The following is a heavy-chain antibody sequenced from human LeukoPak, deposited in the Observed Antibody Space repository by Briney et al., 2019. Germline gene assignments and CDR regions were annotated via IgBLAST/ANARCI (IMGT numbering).Heavy chain of an antibody. CDR1: GYTFTNYV. D-gene: IGHD2-2*01. CDR2: ISAHNGHT. CDR3: ARDRVGYCSSTTCYRESFDY. J-gene: IGHJ4*02. Sequence: ASVKVSCKASGYTFTNYVITWVRQAPGQGLEWMGWISAHNGHTNYAQKLQGRVTMTTDTSTSTAYMDLRSLRSDDTAVYYCARDRVGYCSSTTCYRESFDYWGQGTLVTVSS. V-gene: IGHV1-18*01.